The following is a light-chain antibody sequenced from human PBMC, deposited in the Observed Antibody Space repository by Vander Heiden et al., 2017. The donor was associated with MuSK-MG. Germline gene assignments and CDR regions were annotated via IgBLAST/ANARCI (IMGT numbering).Light chain of an antibody. CDR1: QSVRNSY. Sequence: EIVLTQSPVTVSLSPGDTATRPSRASQSVRNSYIAWYQQKPGQAHALLIYGASSRATGIPDRFSGSGSGTDFTLTISRLEPEDVAVYYCQQYGSSPPYTFGQGTKLEIK. V-gene: IGKV3-20*01. CDR2: GAS. CDR3: QQYGSSPPYT. J-gene: IGKJ2*01.